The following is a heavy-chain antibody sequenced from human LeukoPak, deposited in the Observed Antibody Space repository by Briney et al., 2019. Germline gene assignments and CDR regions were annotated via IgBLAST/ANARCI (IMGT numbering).Heavy chain of an antibody. D-gene: IGHD3-22*01. CDR2: MNPNSGNT. CDR1: GYTFTGYY. V-gene: IGHV1-8*02. CDR3: ARGYYYDSSGYYFQVDY. Sequence: GASVKVSCKASGYTFTGYYMHWVRQAPGQGLEWMGWMNPNSGNTGYAQKFQGRVTMTRNTSISTAYMELSSLRSEDTAVYYCARGYYYDSSGYYFQVDYWGQGTLVTVSS. J-gene: IGHJ4*02.